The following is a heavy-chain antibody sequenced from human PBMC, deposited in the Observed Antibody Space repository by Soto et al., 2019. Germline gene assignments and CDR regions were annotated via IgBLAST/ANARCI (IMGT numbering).Heavy chain of an antibody. CDR3: VRQGIGVLHGLVDV. CDR2: FRSGGGT. V-gene: IGHV4-59*08. CDR1: GDSISSYN. Sequence: QVQLQESGPGLVKPSETLSLTCTVSGDSISSYNLAWIRQPPGKGLEWIGYFRSGGGTSYNPSLKRRAAISAETTMKQISRRLSSVTAADPAVYYCVRQGIGVLHGLVDVWGQGTTVTVSS. D-gene: IGHD3-10*01. J-gene: IGHJ6*02.